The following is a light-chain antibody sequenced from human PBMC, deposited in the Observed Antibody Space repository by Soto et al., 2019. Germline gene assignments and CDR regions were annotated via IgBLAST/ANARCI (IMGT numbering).Light chain of an antibody. CDR3: QQYNSWPPRDT. CDR2: GPY. J-gene: IGKJ2*01. CDR1: QSVSSN. Sequence: EIVMTQSPATLSVSPGERATLSCRASQSVSSNLAWYQQKPGQARRLLIYGPYSRATGIPARFSGSGSDTEVTLTISSLQSEDFAVYYCQQYNSWPPRDTFGQGTKREIK. V-gene: IGKV3-15*01.